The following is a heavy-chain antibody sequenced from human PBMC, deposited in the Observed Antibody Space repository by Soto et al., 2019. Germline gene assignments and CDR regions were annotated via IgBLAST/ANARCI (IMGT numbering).Heavy chain of an antibody. Sequence: QVQLVQSGAEVKKPGSSVKVSCKASGGTFSSYAISWVRQAPGQGLEWMGGIIPIFGTANYAQKFQGRVTINADKSTSRAYMELSSLRSEDTAVYYCARAMGYCSGGSCYSFDYWGQGTLVTVSS. CDR1: GGTFSSYA. J-gene: IGHJ4*02. V-gene: IGHV1-69*06. D-gene: IGHD2-15*01. CDR3: ARAMGYCSGGSCYSFDY. CDR2: IIPIFGTA.